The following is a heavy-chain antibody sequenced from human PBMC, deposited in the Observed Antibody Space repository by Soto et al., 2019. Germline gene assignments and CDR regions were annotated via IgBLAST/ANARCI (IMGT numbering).Heavy chain of an antibody. V-gene: IGHV3-30*18. J-gene: IGHJ3*02. CDR3: AKDPNYDITGI. CDR1: GFTFSTYS. Sequence: QAQLVESGGGVVQPGRSLRLSCVASGFTFSTYSMDWVRQAPGKGLECVESISYDGKDIVYAGSVNGRFTISRDGYKNTLYLQMDSLRAEDTAVYYCAKDPNYDITGIWGQGTMVTVSS. CDR2: ISYDGKDI. D-gene: IGHD3-9*01.